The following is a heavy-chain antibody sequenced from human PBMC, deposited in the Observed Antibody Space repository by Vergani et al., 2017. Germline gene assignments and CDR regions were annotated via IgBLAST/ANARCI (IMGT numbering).Heavy chain of an antibody. D-gene: IGHD2-2*01. V-gene: IGHV1-3*04. J-gene: IGHJ6*03. CDR2: INTGNGNT. Sequence: QVQLVQSGAEVKKPGASVKVSCKASGYTFTSYAMHWVRQAPGQRLEWMGWINTGNGNTKYSQKFQGRVTITRDTSASTAYMELSSLRSEDTAVYYCARGVGYCSSTSCSPYYYYYMDVWGKGTTVTVSS. CDR3: ARGVGYCSSTSCSPYYYYYMDV. CDR1: GYTFTSYA.